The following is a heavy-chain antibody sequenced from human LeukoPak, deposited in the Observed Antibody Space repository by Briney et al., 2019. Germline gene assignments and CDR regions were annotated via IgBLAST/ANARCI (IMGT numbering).Heavy chain of an antibody. V-gene: IGHV4-59*08. CDR3: ARLEWELNFDY. CDR2: IYYSGST. CDR1: GGSISTYY. D-gene: IGHD1-26*01. Sequence: SETLSLTCTVSGGSISTYYWNWIRQSPGKGLEWIGNIYYSGSTNYNTSLKSRVTISVDTSKNQFSLKLSSVTAAGTAVYYCARLEWELNFDYWGQGTLVTVSS. J-gene: IGHJ4*02.